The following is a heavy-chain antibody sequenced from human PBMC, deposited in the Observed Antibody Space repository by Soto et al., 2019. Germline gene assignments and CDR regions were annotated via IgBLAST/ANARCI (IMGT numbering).Heavy chain of an antibody. V-gene: IGHV4-34*01. J-gene: IGHJ4*02. CDR2: INHSGST. CDR3: ARVPDY. Sequence: TSETLSLTCAVYGGSFSGYYWSWIRQPPGKGLEWIGEINHSGSTNYNPSLKSRVTISVDTSKNQFSLKMSSATAADTAVYYCARVPDYWGQGTLVTVSS. CDR1: GGSFSGYY.